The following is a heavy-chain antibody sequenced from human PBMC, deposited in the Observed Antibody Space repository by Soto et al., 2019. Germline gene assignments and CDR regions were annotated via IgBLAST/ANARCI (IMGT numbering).Heavy chain of an antibody. V-gene: IGHV3-33*01. D-gene: IGHD4-4*01. J-gene: IGHJ4*02. Sequence: GGSLRLSCAASGFTFSSYGMHWVRQAPGKGLEWVAVIWYDGSNKYYADSVKGRFTISRDNSKNTLYLQMNSLRAEDTAVYYCARDRATNSNYANLSYYFDYWGQGTLVTVSS. CDR1: GFTFSSYG. CDR2: IWYDGSNK. CDR3: ARDRATNSNYANLSYYFDY.